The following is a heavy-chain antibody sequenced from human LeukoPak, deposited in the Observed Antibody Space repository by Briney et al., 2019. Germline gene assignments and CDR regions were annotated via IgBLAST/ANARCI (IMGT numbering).Heavy chain of an antibody. Sequence: GESLKISCKGSGHSFTSYWIGWVRQMPGKGREWMGIIYPGDSDTRYSPSFQGQVTISADKSISTAYLQWSSLKASDTAMYYCARRPWYSSSYYFDYWGQGTLVTVSS. V-gene: IGHV5-51*01. CDR3: ARRPWYSSSYYFDY. CDR2: IYPGDSDT. CDR1: GHSFTSYW. J-gene: IGHJ4*02. D-gene: IGHD6-6*01.